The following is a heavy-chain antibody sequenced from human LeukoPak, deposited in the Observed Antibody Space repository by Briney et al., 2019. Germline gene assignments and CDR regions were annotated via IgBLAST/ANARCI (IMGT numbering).Heavy chain of an antibody. J-gene: IGHJ4*02. CDR2: IYTSGST. V-gene: IGHV4-61*02. D-gene: IGHD3-22*01. CDR3: ARDPKFHSSGYYAYYFDY. CDR1: GGSISSSYYY. Sequence: SETLSLTCTVSGGSISSSYYYWNWIRQPAGKGLEWIGRIYTSGSTNYNPSLKSRVTISVDTSKNQFSLKLTSVTAADTAVYYCARDPKFHSSGYYAYYFDYWGQGTLVTVSS.